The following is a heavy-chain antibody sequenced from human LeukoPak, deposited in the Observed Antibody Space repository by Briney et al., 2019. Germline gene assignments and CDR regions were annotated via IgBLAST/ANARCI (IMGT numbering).Heavy chain of an antibody. Sequence: PSETLSLTCTVSGGSISSYYWSWIRQPAGKGLEWIGRIYTSGSTNYNPSLKSRVTMSVDTSKNQFSLKLSSVTAADTAVYYCARENRSSWYASNSLIFDYWGQGTLVTVSS. CDR2: IYTSGST. V-gene: IGHV4-4*07. CDR1: GGSISSYY. D-gene: IGHD6-13*01. CDR3: ARENRSSWYASNSLIFDY. J-gene: IGHJ4*02.